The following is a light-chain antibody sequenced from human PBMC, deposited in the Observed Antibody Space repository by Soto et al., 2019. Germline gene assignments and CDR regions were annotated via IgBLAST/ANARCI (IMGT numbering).Light chain of an antibody. CDR1: QSVSSSY. CDR2: GSS. J-gene: IGKJ2*01. V-gene: IGKV3-20*01. Sequence: EIVLTQSPGTLSLSPGERATLSCRASQSVSSSYLTWYQQKPGQAPRVLVYGSSRRATGIPDRFSGSGSGTDFTLTISRLEPEDFAVYYCQQYGRSQGYTFGQGTKLEIK. CDR3: QQYGRSQGYT.